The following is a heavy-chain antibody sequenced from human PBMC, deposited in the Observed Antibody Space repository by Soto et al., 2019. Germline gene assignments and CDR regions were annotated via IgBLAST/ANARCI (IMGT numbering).Heavy chain of an antibody. V-gene: IGHV4-59*01. CDR3: AGEYYYGSGSYYNY. Sequence: PSETLSLTCTVSGGSISSYYWSWIRQPPGKGLEWIGYIYYSGSTNYNPPLKSRVTISVDTSKNQFSLKLSSVTAADTAVYYCAGEYYYGSGSYYNYWGQGTLVTVSS. CDR1: GGSISSYY. CDR2: IYYSGST. J-gene: IGHJ4*02. D-gene: IGHD3-10*01.